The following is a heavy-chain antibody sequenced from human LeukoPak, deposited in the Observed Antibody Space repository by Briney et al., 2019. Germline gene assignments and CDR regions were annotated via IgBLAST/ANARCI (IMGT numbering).Heavy chain of an antibody. J-gene: IGHJ4*02. V-gene: IGHV3-23*01. D-gene: IGHD6-19*01. CDR2: ISGSGDST. CDR3: AKDKSQWLVGTLGY. CDR1: GFTFSSYA. Sequence: PVGSLRLSCAASGFTFSSYAMSWVRQAPGKGLEWVSAISGSGDSTYYADSVQGRFTISRDNFKNTLYLKMNSLRAEDTAVYYCAKDKSQWLVGTLGYWGQGTLVTVSS.